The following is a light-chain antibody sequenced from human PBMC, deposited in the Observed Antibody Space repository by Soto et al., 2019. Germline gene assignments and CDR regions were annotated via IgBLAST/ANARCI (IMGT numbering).Light chain of an antibody. CDR3: SSYTSSSTFYV. J-gene: IGLJ1*01. Sequence: QSALTQPASVSGSPGQSITISCTETSSDVGGYNYVSWYQQHPGKAPKLMIYDVSNRPSGVSNRFSGSKSGNTASLTISGLQAEDEADYYCSSYTSSSTFYVFGTGTKLTVL. V-gene: IGLV2-14*01. CDR2: DVS. CDR1: SSDVGGYNY.